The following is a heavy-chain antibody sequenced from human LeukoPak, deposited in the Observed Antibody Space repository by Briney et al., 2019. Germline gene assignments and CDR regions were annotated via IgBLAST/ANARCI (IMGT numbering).Heavy chain of an antibody. J-gene: IGHJ4*02. D-gene: IGHD1-26*01. Sequence: GRSLRLSCAASGFRFGDSWMTSARLIPGKGLEWEANIKQDGAERHYAESGEGRFIISRDNAKNSLYLEMDSLKVEDTAVYYCARVGAWDLQRVFEYWGQGTLVTVSS. CDR3: ARVGAWDLQRVFEY. V-gene: IGHV3-7*01. CDR2: IKQDGAER. CDR1: GFRFGDSW.